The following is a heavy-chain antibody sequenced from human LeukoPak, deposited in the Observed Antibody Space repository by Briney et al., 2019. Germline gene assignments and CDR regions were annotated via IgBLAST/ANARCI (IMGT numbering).Heavy chain of an antibody. D-gene: IGHD6-13*01. Sequence: SVKVSCKASGGTFSSYAISWVRQAPGQGLEWMGGIIPIFGTANYAQKFQGRVTITADESTSTAYMELSSLRSEDTAVYYCASSAVREYSSSWYDYWGQGTLVTVSS. J-gene: IGHJ4*02. CDR2: IIPIFGTA. CDR1: GGTFSSYA. V-gene: IGHV1-69*13. CDR3: ASSAVREYSSSWYDY.